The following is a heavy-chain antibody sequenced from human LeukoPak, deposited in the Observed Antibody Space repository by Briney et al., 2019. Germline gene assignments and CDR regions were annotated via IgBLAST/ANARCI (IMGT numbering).Heavy chain of an antibody. J-gene: IGHJ3*02. CDR3: AREQYYYDSSGYSSLGGLDAFDI. CDR2: INWNGGST. CDR1: GFTFDDYG. Sequence: PGGSLRLSCAASGFTFDDYGMSWVRQAPGKGLEWVSGINWNGGSTGYADSVKGRFTISRDNAKNSLYLQMNSLRAEDTALYYCAREQYYYDSSGYSSLGGLDAFDIWGQGTMVTVSS. D-gene: IGHD3-22*01. V-gene: IGHV3-20*04.